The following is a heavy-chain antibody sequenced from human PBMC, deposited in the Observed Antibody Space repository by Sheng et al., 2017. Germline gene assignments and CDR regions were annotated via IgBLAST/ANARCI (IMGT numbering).Heavy chain of an antibody. Sequence: QVQLVESGGGVVQPGRSLRLSCAASGFTFSSYAMHWVRQAPGKGLEWVAVISYDGSNKYYADSVKGRFTISRDNSKNTLYLQMNSLRAEDTAVYYCARDRLEDGFMDVWGKGTTVTVSS. V-gene: IGHV3-30-3*01. D-gene: IGHD3-22*01. CDR3: ARDRLEDGFMDV. CDR2: ISYDGSNK. CDR1: GFTFSSYA. J-gene: IGHJ6*03.